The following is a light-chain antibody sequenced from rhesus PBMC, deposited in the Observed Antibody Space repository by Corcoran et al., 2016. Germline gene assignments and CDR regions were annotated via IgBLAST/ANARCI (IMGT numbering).Light chain of an antibody. Sequence: QSVLTQPPSASEAARKSVTISCSGGNSNIGSKSVSWYQQLPGTAPKLLIFSNDHRASGVSDRFSGSKSGTSASLAISGLQTEDEADYFCAAWDDSLSGYIFGTGTRLTVL. CDR1: NSNIGSKS. CDR3: AAWDDSLSGYI. V-gene: IGLV1-60*01. J-gene: IGLJ1*01. CDR2: SND.